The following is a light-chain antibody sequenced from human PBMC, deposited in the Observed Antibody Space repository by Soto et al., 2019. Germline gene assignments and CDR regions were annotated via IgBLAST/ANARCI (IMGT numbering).Light chain of an antibody. V-gene: IGKV3-20*01. CDR3: QQYGSSGSLT. CDR2: GAS. Sequence: ETVLTQSPGTLSLSPGERATLSFRASQSVSSSYLAWYQQKPGQAPRLLIYGASSRATGIPDRFSGSGSGTDFTLTISRLEPEDFAVYYCQQYGSSGSLTFGGGTKVDIK. CDR1: QSVSSSY. J-gene: IGKJ4*01.